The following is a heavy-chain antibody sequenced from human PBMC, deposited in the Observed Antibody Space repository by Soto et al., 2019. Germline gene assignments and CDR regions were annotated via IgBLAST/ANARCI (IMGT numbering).Heavy chain of an antibody. Sequence: PGGSLRLSCAASGFTFSSHAMGWLRQAPGTGPEWVAFVDGSGYDTSYGDSVKGRFTISRDNSDDSLYLHMDSLRAEDTGRYFCAREIFAAAYAATSAFDLWGQGTLVTVSS. CDR3: AREIFAAAYAATSAFDL. D-gene: IGHD2-8*01. CDR1: GFTFSSHA. CDR2: VDGSGYDT. J-gene: IGHJ4*02. V-gene: IGHV3-23*01.